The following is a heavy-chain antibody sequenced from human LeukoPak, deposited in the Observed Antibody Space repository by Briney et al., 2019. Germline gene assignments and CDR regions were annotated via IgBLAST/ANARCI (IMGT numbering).Heavy chain of an antibody. J-gene: IGHJ3*02. D-gene: IGHD3-3*01. CDR2: ISSSSTI. CDR3: ARKGVDFWSGDAFDI. V-gene: IGHV3-48*01. CDR1: GFTFSSYS. Sequence: GGSLRLSCAASGFTFSSYSMNWVRQAPGKGLEWVSYISSSSTIYYADSVKGRFTISRDNAKNSLYLQMNSLRAEDTAVYYCARKGVDFWSGDAFDIWGQGTMVTVSS.